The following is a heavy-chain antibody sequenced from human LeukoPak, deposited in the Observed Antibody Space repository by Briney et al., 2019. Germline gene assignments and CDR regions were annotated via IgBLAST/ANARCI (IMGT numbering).Heavy chain of an antibody. J-gene: IGHJ4*02. CDR1: GFTFSDYY. Sequence: GGSLRLSCAGSGFTFSDYYMNWVRQAPGKGLEWVSYISSLSSESNYADSVKGRFTISRDNAKSSLYPQMNSLRAEDTAVYYCARSIAVAGDLDSWGQGTLVTVSS. V-gene: IGHV3-11*06. CDR2: ISSLSSES. CDR3: ARSIAVAGDLDS. D-gene: IGHD6-19*01.